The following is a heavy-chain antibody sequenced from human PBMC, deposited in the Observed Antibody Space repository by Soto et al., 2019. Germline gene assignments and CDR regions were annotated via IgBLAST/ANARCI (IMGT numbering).Heavy chain of an antibody. CDR3: AKTDHMDV. CDR1: GFTFDDYA. CDR2: ISWNSGSI. J-gene: IGHJ6*02. Sequence: GGSLRLSCAASGFTFDDYAMHWVRQAPGKGLEWVSGISWNSGSIGYADSVKGRFSISRDNAKNSLYLQMNSLRAEDTALYYCAKTDHMDVWGQGTTVTVSS. V-gene: IGHV3-9*01.